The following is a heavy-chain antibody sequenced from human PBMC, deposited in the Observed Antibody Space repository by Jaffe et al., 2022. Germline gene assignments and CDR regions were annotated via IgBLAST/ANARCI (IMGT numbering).Heavy chain of an antibody. Sequence: QVQLVESGGGVVQPGGSLRLSCAASGFTFSSYGMHWVRQAPGKGLEWVAFIRYDGSNKYYADSVKGRFTISRDNSKNTLYLQMNSLRAEDTAVYYCAKGVAVAGTDFDYWGQGTLVTVSS. CDR1: GFTFSSYG. CDR3: AKGVAVAGTDFDY. CDR2: IRYDGSNK. D-gene: IGHD6-19*01. V-gene: IGHV3-30*02. J-gene: IGHJ4*02.